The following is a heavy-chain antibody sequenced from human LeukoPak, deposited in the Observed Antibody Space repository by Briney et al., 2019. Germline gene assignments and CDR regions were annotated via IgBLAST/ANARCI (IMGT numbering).Heavy chain of an antibody. CDR2: ISGSGGST. CDR1: GFTFSSYA. J-gene: IGHJ4*02. V-gene: IGHV3-23*01. Sequence: PGGSLRLSCAASGFTFSSYAMSWVRQAPGKGLEWVSAISGSGGSTSYADSVKGRFTISRDNFKKTLYLQMKSLRAEDTAVYYCAKDPGGYGDYLDYWGQGTLVTVSS. CDR3: AKDPGGYGDYLDY. D-gene: IGHD4-17*01.